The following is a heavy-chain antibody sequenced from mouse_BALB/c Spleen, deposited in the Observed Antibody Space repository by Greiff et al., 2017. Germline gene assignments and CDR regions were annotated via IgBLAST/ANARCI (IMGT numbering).Heavy chain of an antibody. Sequence: QVHVKQPGAELVRPGASVKLSCKASGYSFTSYWMNWVKQRPGQGLEWIGMIHPSDSETRLNQKSKDKATLTVDKSSSTAYMQLSSPTSEDSAVYYCARWGTGTEAMDYWGQGTSVTVSS. CDR2: IHPSDSET. CDR1: GYSFTSYW. V-gene: IGHV1-61*01. CDR3: ARWGTGTEAMDY. D-gene: IGHD4-1*01. J-gene: IGHJ4*01.